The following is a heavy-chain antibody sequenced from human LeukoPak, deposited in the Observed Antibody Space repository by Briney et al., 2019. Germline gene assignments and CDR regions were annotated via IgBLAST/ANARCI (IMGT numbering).Heavy chain of an antibody. Sequence: GGSLRLSCAASGFTFSSYEMNWVRQAPGKGLEYVSYISSSGSTMDYADSVEGRFTISRDNAKNSLYLQMNSLRAEDTAVYYCARADSSGWYTLKYWGQGTLVTVSS. D-gene: IGHD6-19*01. CDR2: ISSSGSTM. J-gene: IGHJ4*02. CDR3: ARADSSGWYTLKY. V-gene: IGHV3-48*03. CDR1: GFTFSSYE.